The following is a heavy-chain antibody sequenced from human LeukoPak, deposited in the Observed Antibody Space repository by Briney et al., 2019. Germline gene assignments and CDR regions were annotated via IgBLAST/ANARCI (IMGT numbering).Heavy chain of an antibody. Sequence: GGSLRLSCAASRFSFSSYAIHWVRQAPGKGLEYVSAISSNGGSTYYANSVKGRFTISSDNSKNTLYLQMGSLRAEDMAVYYCASSRAHYYSYMVVWGKRTTVTVSS. CDR3: ASSRAHYYSYMVV. CDR1: RFSFSSYA. V-gene: IGHV3-64*01. CDR2: ISSNGGST. J-gene: IGHJ6*03.